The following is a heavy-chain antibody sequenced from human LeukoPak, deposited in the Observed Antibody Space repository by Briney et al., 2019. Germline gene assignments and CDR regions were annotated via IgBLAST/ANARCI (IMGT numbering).Heavy chain of an antibody. CDR1: GGSITSYY. V-gene: IGHV4-59*12. D-gene: IGHD3-10*01. Sequence: PSETLSLTCTVSGGSITSYYWHWIRQPPGKGLEWIGYIYYSGSTNYNPSLKSRVTISVDTSRKQFSLKLHSVTAADTAVYYCARDRGRATWFDPWGQRTVVTVSS. J-gene: IGHJ5*02. CDR3: ARDRGRATWFDP. CDR2: IYYSGST.